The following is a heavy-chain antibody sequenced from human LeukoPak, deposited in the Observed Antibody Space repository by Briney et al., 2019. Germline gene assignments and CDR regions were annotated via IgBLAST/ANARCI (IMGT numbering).Heavy chain of an antibody. V-gene: IGHV3-15*01. CDR2: IKSKTDGGTT. CDR3: ARGISSGSIHFDY. CDR1: GFTFSNAW. Sequence: GGSLRLSCAASGFTFSNAWMSWVRQAPGKGLEWVGRIKSKTDGGTTDYAAPVKGRFTISRDDSKNTLYLQMNSLRAEDTAVYYCARGISSGSIHFDYWGQGTLVTVSS. D-gene: IGHD3-22*01. J-gene: IGHJ4*02.